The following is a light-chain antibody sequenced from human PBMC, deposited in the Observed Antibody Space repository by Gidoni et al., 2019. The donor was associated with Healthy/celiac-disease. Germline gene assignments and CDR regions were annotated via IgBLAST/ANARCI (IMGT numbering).Light chain of an antibody. CDR3: MQALQTPLT. CDR1: QSLLHSNGYNY. V-gene: IGKV2-28*01. J-gene: IGKJ1*01. Sequence: DIVMTQSPLFLPVTPGEPASISCKSSQSLLHSNGYNYLDWYLQKPGQSPQLLIYLGSNRASGVPDRFSGSGSGTDFTLTISRVEAEDVGVYYCMQALQTPLTFGQGTKVEIK. CDR2: LGS.